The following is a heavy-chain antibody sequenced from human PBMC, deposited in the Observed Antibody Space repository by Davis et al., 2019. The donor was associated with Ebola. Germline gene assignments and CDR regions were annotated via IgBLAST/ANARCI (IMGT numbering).Heavy chain of an antibody. CDR3: ARREEMAGYYYYGMDV. CDR2: IYYSGST. J-gene: IGHJ6*02. Sequence: PSETLSLTCTVSGGSISSSSYYWGWIRQPPGKGLEWIGSIYYSGSTYYNPSLKSRVTISVDTSKNQFSLKLSSVTAADTAVYYCARREEMAGYYYYGMDVWGQGTTVTVSS. V-gene: IGHV4-39*01. CDR1: GGSISSSSYY. D-gene: IGHD5-24*01.